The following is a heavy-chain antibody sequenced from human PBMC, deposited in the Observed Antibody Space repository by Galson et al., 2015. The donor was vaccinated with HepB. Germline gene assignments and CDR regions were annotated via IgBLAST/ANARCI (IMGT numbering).Heavy chain of an antibody. CDR1: GFTFSSYS. D-gene: IGHD5-24*01. Sequence: SLRLSCAASGFTFSSYSMNWVRQAPGKGLEWVSYSSSSSSTIYYADSVKGRFTTSRDNAKNSLYLQMSSLTSDDTAVYYCARSVETATMESSFYGMDVWGQGTTVTVSS. V-gene: IGHV3-48*04. J-gene: IGHJ6*02. CDR2: SSSSSSTI. CDR3: ARSVETATMESSFYGMDV.